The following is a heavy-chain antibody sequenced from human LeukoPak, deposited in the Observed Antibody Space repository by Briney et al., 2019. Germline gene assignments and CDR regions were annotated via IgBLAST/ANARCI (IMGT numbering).Heavy chain of an antibody. CDR1: GFTFTTYW. J-gene: IGHJ4*02. CDR3: TTGSYPDY. D-gene: IGHD1-26*01. Sequence: GGSLRLSRAASGFTFTTYWMHWVRQAPGKGLVWVSHINSDGSITSYADSVKGRFTISRDNAKNTLYLQMNSLKTEDTAVYYCTTGSYPDYWGQGTLVTVSS. V-gene: IGHV3-74*01. CDR2: INSDGSIT.